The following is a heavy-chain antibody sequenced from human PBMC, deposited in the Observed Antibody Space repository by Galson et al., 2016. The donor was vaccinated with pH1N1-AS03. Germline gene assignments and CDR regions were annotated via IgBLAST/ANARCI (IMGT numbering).Heavy chain of an antibody. D-gene: IGHD3-10*01. CDR3: ARGLTYQFGSRSVF. V-gene: IGHV1-69*06. Sequence: SVKVSCKASGGTLNNYAVNWVRQAPGQGLEWMGGISPIFGSANHAQKFQGRVTITADIFTNTPYMELSGLSSEDTAVYYCARGLTYQFGSRSVFWGQGTLVTVSS. CDR1: GGTLNNYA. CDR2: ISPIFGSA. J-gene: IGHJ1*01.